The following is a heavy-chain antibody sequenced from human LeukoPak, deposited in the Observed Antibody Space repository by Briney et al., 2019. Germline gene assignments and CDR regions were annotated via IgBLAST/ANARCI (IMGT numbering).Heavy chain of an antibody. CDR1: GGSISSYY. Sequence: PSETLSLTCTVSGGSISSYYWSWIRQPPGKGLEWIGYVFHSGNTNYNPSLESRVTMSVDTSKNQFSLNLNSVTATDTAVYFCASLVYGSGTYPRIWGQGTLVTVSS. CDR2: VFHSGNT. D-gene: IGHD3-10*01. J-gene: IGHJ4*02. CDR3: ASLVYGSGTYPRI. V-gene: IGHV4-59*08.